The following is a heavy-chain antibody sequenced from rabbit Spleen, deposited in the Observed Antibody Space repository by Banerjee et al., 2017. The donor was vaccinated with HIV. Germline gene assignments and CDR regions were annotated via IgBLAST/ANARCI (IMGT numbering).Heavy chain of an antibody. CDR2: IDPVFGIT. V-gene: IGHV1S7*01. CDR1: GFTLSSYY. Sequence: QLKESGGGLVQPGGSLKLSCKASGFTLSSYYMNWVRQAPGKGLEWIGYIDPVFGITYYANWVSGRFSISRENAQNTVFLQMTSLTAADTATYFCARDLAGVIGWNFYLWGPGTLVTVS. J-gene: IGHJ4*01. D-gene: IGHD4-1*01. CDR3: ARDLAGVIGWNFYL.